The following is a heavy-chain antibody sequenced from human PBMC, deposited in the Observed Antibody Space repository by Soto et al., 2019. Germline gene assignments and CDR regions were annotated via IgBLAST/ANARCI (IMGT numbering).Heavy chain of an antibody. D-gene: IGHD6-13*01. CDR1: GGSVSSGSYY. V-gene: IGHV4-61*01. J-gene: IGHJ6*02. Sequence: SETLSLTCTVSGGSVSSGSYYWSWIRQPPGKGLEWIGYIYYSGSTNYNPSLKSRVTISVDTSKNQFSLKLSSVTAADTAVYYCARAGIAAEEDYYYGMDVWGQGTKVTVSS. CDR2: IYYSGST. CDR3: ARAGIAAEEDYYYGMDV.